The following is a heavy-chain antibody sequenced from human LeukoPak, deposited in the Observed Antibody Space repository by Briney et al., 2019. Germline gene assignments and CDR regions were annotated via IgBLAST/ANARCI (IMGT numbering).Heavy chain of an antibody. CDR3: AEGGDLRFLEWLLPDY. D-gene: IGHD3-3*01. V-gene: IGHV3-23*01. Sequence: QAGGSLRLSCAASGFTFSSYAMSWVRQAPGKGLEWVSGIVGGGGSSYYADSVKGRFTISRDNSKNTLYLQMNSLRAEDTAVYYCAEGGDLRFLEWLLPDYWGQGTLVTVSS. CDR2: IVGGGGSS. J-gene: IGHJ4*02. CDR1: GFTFSSYA.